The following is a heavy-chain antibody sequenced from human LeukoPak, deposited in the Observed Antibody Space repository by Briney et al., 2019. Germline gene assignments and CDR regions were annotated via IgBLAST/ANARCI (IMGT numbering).Heavy chain of an antibody. Sequence: SAETLSLTXTVSGYSIRSGYYWGWIREPPGKGLEWIGYIYYSGSTNYNPSLKSRVTTSVDTSKNQFSLKLSSVTAADTAVYYCARVGYYYDSSGYHYFFDYWGQGTLVTVSS. D-gene: IGHD3-22*01. CDR3: ARVGYYYDSSGYHYFFDY. CDR1: GYSIRSGYY. J-gene: IGHJ4*02. V-gene: IGHV4-61*01. CDR2: IYYSGST.